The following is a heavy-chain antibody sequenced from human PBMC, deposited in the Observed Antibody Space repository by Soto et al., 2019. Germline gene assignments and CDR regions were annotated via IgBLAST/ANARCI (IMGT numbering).Heavy chain of an antibody. J-gene: IGHJ3*02. CDR1: GGTFSSYA. CDR2: IIPIFGTA. Sequence: SVEVSCKASGGTFSSYAISWVRQAPGQGLEWMGGIIPIFGTANYAQKFQGRVTITADESTSTAYMELSSLRSEDTAVYYCARSGDIVVVPAAISAFDIWGQGTMVTVSS. V-gene: IGHV1-69*13. CDR3: ARSGDIVVVPAAISAFDI. D-gene: IGHD2-2*01.